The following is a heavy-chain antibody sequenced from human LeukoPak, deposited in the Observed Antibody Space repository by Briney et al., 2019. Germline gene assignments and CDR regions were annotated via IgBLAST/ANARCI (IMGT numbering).Heavy chain of an antibody. CDR2: IHPGDSVT. CDR3: ARSPFYYFGQ. CDR1: GYSFTSYW. Sequence: GESLKISCKGSGYSFTSYWIGWVRQMPGKGLEWVGIIHPGDSVTRYSPSIQGQVTISVDKSISTAYLQWSSLEASDTAMYYCARSPFYYFGQWAQGTLVTVSS. J-gene: IGHJ4*02. V-gene: IGHV5-51*01.